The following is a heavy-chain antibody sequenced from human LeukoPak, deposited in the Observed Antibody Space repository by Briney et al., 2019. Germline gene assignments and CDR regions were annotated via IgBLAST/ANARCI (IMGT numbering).Heavy chain of an antibody. J-gene: IGHJ5*02. CDR3: ARCREWLLRRVWFDP. CDR2: IYYSGST. Sequence: SETLSLTCTVSGGSISSYYWSWIRQPPGKGLEWIGYIYYSGSTYYNPSLKSRVTISVDTSKNQFSLKLSSVTAADTAVYYCARCREWLLRRVWFDPWGQGTLVTVSS. V-gene: IGHV4-59*08. D-gene: IGHD3-3*01. CDR1: GGSISSYY.